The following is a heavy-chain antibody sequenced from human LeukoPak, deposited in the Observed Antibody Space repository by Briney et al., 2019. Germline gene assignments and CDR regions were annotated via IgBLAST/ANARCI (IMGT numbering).Heavy chain of an antibody. Sequence: GGSLRLSCAASGFTFSSYSMNWVRQAPGKGLEWVSSISSSSSYIYYADSVKGRFTISRDNAKNSLYLQMNSLRAEDTAVYYCATVRITMIVGEPVLYYFDYWGQGTLVTVSS. V-gene: IGHV3-21*01. CDR1: GFTFSSYS. CDR2: ISSSSSYI. D-gene: IGHD3-22*01. J-gene: IGHJ4*02. CDR3: ATVRITMIVGEPVLYYFDY.